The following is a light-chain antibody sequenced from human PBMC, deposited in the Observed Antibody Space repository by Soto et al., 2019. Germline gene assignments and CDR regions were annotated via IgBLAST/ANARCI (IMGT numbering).Light chain of an antibody. CDR2: GAS. Sequence: DIVLTQSPGTLSLSPGERATLSCRASQSVSTSYLAWYQQKPGQAPRLLIFGASIRATGIPDRFIGSGSGTDFTLTISRLEPEDFAVYYCQQYGSSPKTFGQGTQVEIK. CDR3: QQYGSSPKT. J-gene: IGKJ1*01. CDR1: QSVSTSY. V-gene: IGKV3-20*01.